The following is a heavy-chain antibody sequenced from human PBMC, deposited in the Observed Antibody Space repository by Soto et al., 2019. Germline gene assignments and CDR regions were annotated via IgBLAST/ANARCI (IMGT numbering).Heavy chain of an antibody. V-gene: IGHV3-30*18. J-gene: IGHJ6*02. D-gene: IGHD6-13*01. CDR3: AKDRGSSWYRILGFQNGMDV. Sequence: HPGGSLRLSCAASGFTFSSYGMHWVRQAPGKGLEWVAVISYDGSNKYYADSVKGRFTISRDNSKNTLYLQMNSLRAEDTAVYYCAKDRGSSWYRILGFQNGMDVWGQGTTVTVSS. CDR1: GFTFSSYG. CDR2: ISYDGSNK.